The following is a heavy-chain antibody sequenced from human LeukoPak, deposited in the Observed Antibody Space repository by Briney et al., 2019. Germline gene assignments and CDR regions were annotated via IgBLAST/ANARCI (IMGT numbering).Heavy chain of an antibody. V-gene: IGHV4-59*01. CDR1: GGSISSYY. J-gene: IGHJ5*02. CDR2: FYSGST. Sequence: SETLSLTCNVSGGSISSYYWNWIQQPPGKGLEWIGYFYSGSTNYNPSLKSRVIISMDTSKSQLSLKLTSVTAEDTAVYYCARDRKQWLRGPFDPWGEGTLVTVSS. D-gene: IGHD6-19*01. CDR3: ARDRKQWLRGPFDP.